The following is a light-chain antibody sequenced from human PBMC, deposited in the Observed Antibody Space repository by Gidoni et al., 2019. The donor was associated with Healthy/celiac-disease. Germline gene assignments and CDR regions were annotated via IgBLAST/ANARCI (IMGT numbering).Light chain of an antibody. CDR2: EVS. CDR1: SSDVGGYNN. J-gene: IGLJ1*01. Sequence: QSALTQPASVSGSPGQSITISCTGTSSDVGGYNNVSWYQQHPGKAPKLMLYEVSNRPSGVSNRFSGSKSGNTASLTISGLQAEDEADYYCSSYTSSSPYVFGTGTKITVL. V-gene: IGLV2-14*01. CDR3: SSYTSSSPYV.